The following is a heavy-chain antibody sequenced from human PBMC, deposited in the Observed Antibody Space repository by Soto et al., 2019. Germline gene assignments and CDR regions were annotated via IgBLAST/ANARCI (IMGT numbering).Heavy chain of an antibody. CDR3: ARVRGNQLVGWFDP. CDR2: IYHSGTT. D-gene: IGHD2-2*01. J-gene: IGHJ5*02. CDR1: GGSISSGGYY. Sequence: QVQLQESGPGLVKPSQTLSLTCTVSGGSISSGGYYWSWIRQHPGKGLEWIGYIYHSGTTYYNPSLKSRVTISVDTSKNQFSLKLTPVTAADTAVYYCARVRGNQLVGWFDPWGQGTRVTVSS. V-gene: IGHV4-31*03.